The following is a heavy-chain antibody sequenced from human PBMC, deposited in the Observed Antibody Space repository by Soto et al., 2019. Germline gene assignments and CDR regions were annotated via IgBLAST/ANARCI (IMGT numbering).Heavy chain of an antibody. CDR2: ISYDGSNK. V-gene: IGHV3-30-3*01. J-gene: IGHJ6*02. CDR3: TRDNKETRYYYYGMDV. CDR1: GFTFSSYA. Sequence: LRLSCAASGFTFSSYAMHWVRQAPGKGLEWVAVISYDGSNKYYADSVKGRFTISRDNSKNTLYLQMNSLRAEDTAVYYCTRDNKETRYYYYGMDVWGQGTTVTVSS.